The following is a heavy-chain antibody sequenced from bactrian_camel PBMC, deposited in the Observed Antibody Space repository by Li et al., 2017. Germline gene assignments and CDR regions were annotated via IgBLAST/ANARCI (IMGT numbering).Heavy chain of an antibody. CDR3: AARNCAIKSYLLFVAVAYTYGGYGPLSTYEYNY. CDR2: IGSDGSS. D-gene: IGHD4*01. J-gene: IGHJ4*01. Sequence: HVQLVESGGGSVQAGGSLRLSCAASGHAYSPTYCMAWFRQAPGKEREGVAAIGSDGSSSYANSARGRFTMSKDDAKNTVYLQMNSLNPEDTAMYYCAARNCAIKSYLLFVAVAYTYGGYGPLSTYEYNYWSQGTQVTVS. CDR1: GHAYSPTY. V-gene: IGHV3S53*01.